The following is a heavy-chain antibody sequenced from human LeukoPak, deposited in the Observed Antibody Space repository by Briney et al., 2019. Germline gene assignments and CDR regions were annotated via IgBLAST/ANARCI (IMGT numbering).Heavy chain of an antibody. CDR1: GGSISSPY. V-gene: IGHV4-59*11. D-gene: IGHD2-15*01. CDR2: IYYSGST. Sequence: SETLSLTCTVSGGSISSPYWSWIRQPPGKGLEWIGYIYYSGSTNYNPSLKSRVTISVDTSKNQFSLKLSSVTAADTAVYYCAGYSVYEYYFDYWGQGTLVTVSS. J-gene: IGHJ4*02. CDR3: AGYSVYEYYFDY.